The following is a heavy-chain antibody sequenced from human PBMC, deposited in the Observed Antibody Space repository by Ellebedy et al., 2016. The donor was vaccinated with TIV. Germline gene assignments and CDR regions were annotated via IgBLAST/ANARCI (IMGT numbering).Heavy chain of an antibody. CDR2: IYYSGST. D-gene: IGHD3-22*01. V-gene: IGHV4-30-4*01. J-gene: IGHJ4*02. CDR3: AREEIYYDSSGYLD. CDR1: GGSISSGDYY. Sequence: SETLSLXCTVSGGSISSGDYYWSWIRQPPGKGLEWIGYIYYSGSTYYNPSLKSRVTISVDTSKNQFSLKLSSVTAADTAVYYCAREEIYYDSSGYLDWGQGTLVTVSS.